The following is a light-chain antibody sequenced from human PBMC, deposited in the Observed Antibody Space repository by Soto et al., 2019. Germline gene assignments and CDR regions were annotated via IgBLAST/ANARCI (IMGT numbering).Light chain of an antibody. V-gene: IGKV3-11*01. J-gene: IGKJ4*01. CDR2: HAS. CDR3: QHRNYWLT. Sequence: EVVLTQSPATLSFSPGERATLACRASRSVSSYLAWYQHKPGQTPRLLIYHASNRATGIPARFSGSGSGTDFTLTISSLEPEDFAVYYCQHRNYWLTFGGGTKVDIK. CDR1: RSVSSY.